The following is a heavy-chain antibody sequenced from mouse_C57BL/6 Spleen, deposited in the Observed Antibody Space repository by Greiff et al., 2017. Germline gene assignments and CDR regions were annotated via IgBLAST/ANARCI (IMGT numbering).Heavy chain of an antibody. J-gene: IGHJ4*01. CDR1: GFTFSDYG. Sequence: EVHLVESGGGLVKPGGSLKLSCAASGFTFSDYGMHWVRQAPEKGLEWVAYISSGSSTIYYADTVKGRFTISRDNAKNTLFLQMTSLRSEDTAMYYCARSRITTVVEGDAMDYWGQGTSVTVSS. CDR2: ISSGSSTI. D-gene: IGHD1-1*01. V-gene: IGHV5-17*01. CDR3: ARSRITTVVEGDAMDY.